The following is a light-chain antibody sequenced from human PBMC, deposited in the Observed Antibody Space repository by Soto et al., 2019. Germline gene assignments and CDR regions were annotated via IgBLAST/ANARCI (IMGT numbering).Light chain of an antibody. V-gene: IGLV2-14*01. CDR3: VSYTSRSTYV. CDR2: DVY. J-gene: IGLJ1*01. Sequence: SVLAQPASLSGSPGQSITISCTGTSSDVGGYIWVSWYQHHPGKAPKLVIYDVYQRPSGVSSRFSGSKSGNTAFLTISGLQTEDEADYYCVSYTSRSTYVFGSGTKVTVL. CDR1: SSDVGGYIW.